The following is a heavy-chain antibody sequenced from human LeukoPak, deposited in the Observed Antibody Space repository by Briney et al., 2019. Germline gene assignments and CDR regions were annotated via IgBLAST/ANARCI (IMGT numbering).Heavy chain of an antibody. CDR3: AKAKPLRLGELSLYRGAAFDI. CDR1: GFTFSSYA. CDR2: ISGSGGST. D-gene: IGHD3-16*02. V-gene: IGHV3-23*01. J-gene: IGHJ3*02. Sequence: HAGGSLRLSCAASGFTFSSYAMSWVRQAPGKGLEWVSAISGSGGSTYYADSVKGRFTISRDNSKNTLYLQMNSLRAEDTAVYYCAKAKPLRLGELSLYRGAAFDIWGQGTMVTVSS.